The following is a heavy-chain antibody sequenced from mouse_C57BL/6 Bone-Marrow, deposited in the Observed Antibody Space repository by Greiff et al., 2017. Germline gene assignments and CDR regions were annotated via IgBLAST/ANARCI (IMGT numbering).Heavy chain of an antibody. CDR3: ARGDHYDYAMDY. CDR1: GYSFTDYN. J-gene: IGHJ4*01. CDR2: INPNHGTT. Sequence: EVQVVESGPELVKPGASVKISCKASGYSFTDYNMNWVKQSNGKSLEWIGVINPNHGTTSYNQKFKGKATLTVDKSSSTAYMQLNSLTSEDSAVYYCARGDHYDYAMDYWGQGTSVTVSS. V-gene: IGHV1-39*01. D-gene: IGHD1-2*01.